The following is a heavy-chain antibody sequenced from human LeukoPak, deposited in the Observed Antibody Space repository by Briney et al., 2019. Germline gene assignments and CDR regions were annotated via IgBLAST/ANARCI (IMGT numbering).Heavy chain of an antibody. V-gene: IGHV1-18*01. D-gene: IGHD5-24*01. Sequence: ASVKVSCKASGYTFTSYGISWVRQAPGQGLEWMGWISAYNGNTNYAQKLQGRVTMTTDTSTSTAYMELRSLRSDDTAVYYCATKSRRDGRPDYWGQGTLVTVSS. CDR2: ISAYNGNT. J-gene: IGHJ4*02. CDR1: GYTFTSYG. CDR3: ATKSRRDGRPDY.